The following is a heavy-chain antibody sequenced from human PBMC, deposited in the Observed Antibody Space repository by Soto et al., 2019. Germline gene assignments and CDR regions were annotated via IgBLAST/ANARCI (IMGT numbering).Heavy chain of an antibody. Sequence: GGSVRLSCAASGFTFSTYGMHWVRQAPGKGLEWVAVMWFDGTNENYADSVKGRFTISRDNSKNTLYLQMNGLRVEDTAVYYCARGIGSSWHTAFGYWGQGTLVTVSS. V-gene: IGHV3-33*01. J-gene: IGHJ4*02. CDR3: ARGIGSSWHTAFGY. CDR1: GFTFSTYG. CDR2: MWFDGTNE. D-gene: IGHD6-13*01.